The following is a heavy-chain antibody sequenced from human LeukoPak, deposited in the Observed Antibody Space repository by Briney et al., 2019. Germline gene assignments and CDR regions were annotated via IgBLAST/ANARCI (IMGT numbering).Heavy chain of an antibody. CDR2: ISDSGDDT. V-gene: IGHV3-23*01. CDR1: GFTFSSYA. Sequence: PGGSLRLSCAVSGFTFSSYAINWVRQAPGKGLEWVSAISDSGDDTYYADSVKGRFTISRDNSKNTLYLQMNSLRAEDTAVYYCAKVDPLIYSSSGWFDPWGRGTLVTVSS. J-gene: IGHJ5*02. D-gene: IGHD3-22*01. CDR3: AKVDPLIYSSSGWFDP.